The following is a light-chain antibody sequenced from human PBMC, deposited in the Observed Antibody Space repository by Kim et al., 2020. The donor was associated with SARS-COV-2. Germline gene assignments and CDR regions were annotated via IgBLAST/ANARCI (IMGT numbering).Light chain of an antibody. V-gene: IGLV3-1*01. J-gene: IGLJ3*02. CDR3: QAWHTSAVV. CDR2: QDR. CDR1: QLEDKF. Sequence: SYELTQPPSLSVSPGQTASITCSGDQLEDKFTTWYQQKSXQSPILVIYQDRLRPSGISERFSGSTSGNTATLTISGIQAXDEADYYCQAWHTSAVVFGGG.